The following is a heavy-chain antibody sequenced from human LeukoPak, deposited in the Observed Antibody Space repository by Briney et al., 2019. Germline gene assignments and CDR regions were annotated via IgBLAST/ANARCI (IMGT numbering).Heavy chain of an antibody. CDR2: FYYSGST. CDR1: GGSISSYY. D-gene: IGHD5-18*01. CDR3: ARDFSYGSDY. Sequence: SETLSLTCTVSGGSISSYYWSWIRQPPGKGLEWIGYFYYSGSTYYNPSLKSRVTISVDTSKNQFSLKLSSVTAADTAVYYCARDFSYGSDYWGQGTLVTVSS. J-gene: IGHJ4*02. V-gene: IGHV4-59*12.